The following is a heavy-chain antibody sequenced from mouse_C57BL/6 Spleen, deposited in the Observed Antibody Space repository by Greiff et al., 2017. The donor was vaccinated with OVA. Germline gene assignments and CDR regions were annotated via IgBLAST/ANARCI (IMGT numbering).Heavy chain of an antibody. Sequence: VQLQQSGGGLVKPGGSLKLSCAASGFTFSSYAMSWVRQTPEKRLEWVATISDGGSYTYYPDNVKGRFTISRDNAKNNLYLQMSHLKSDDTAMYYCARDHYGSSYGYFEVWGTGTTVTVSS. CDR3: ARDHYGSSYGYFEV. CDR2: ISDGGSYT. J-gene: IGHJ1*03. D-gene: IGHD1-1*01. V-gene: IGHV5-4*01. CDR1: GFTFSSYA.